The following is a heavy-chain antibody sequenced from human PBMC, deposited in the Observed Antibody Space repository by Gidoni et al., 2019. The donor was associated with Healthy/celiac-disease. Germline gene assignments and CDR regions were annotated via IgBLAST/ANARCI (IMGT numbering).Heavy chain of an antibody. CDR1: GFPFCSYA. J-gene: IGHJ4*02. V-gene: IGHV3-30-3*01. Sequence: QVQLVESGGGVVQPGRYLRLSGAASGFPFCSYAMHWVRQAPGKGLEWVAVISYDGSNKYYADSVKGRFTISRDNSKNTLYLQMNSLRAEDTAVYYCARGDREALLWFRVLDYWGQGTLVTVSS. D-gene: IGHD3-10*01. CDR2: ISYDGSNK. CDR3: ARGDREALLWFRVLDY.